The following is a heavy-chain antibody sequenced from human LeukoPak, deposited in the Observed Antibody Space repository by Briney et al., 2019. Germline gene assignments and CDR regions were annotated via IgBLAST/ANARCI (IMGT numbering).Heavy chain of an antibody. CDR2: IYYSGST. D-gene: IGHD3-10*01. V-gene: IGHV4-38-2*02. Sequence: PSETLSLTCTVSGYFIRSGFYWGWIRQPPGKGLEWIGSIYYSGSTYYNPSLKSRVTISVDTSKNQFSLKLSSVTAADTAVYYCATTPSMVRGYYYMDVWGKGTTVTVSS. J-gene: IGHJ6*03. CDR1: GYFIRSGFY. CDR3: ATTPSMVRGYYYMDV.